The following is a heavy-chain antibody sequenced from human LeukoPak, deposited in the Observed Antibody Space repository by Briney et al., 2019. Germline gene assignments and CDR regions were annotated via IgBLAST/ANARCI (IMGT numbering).Heavy chain of an antibody. CDR3: ARHLGDSSGYYYGN. CDR2: IKQDGSEK. CDR1: GFTFSSYW. Sequence: TGGSLRLSCAASGFTFSSYWMSWVRQAPGKGLEWVANIKQDGSEKYYVDSVKGRFTISRDNAKNSLYLQMNSLRAEDTAVYYCARHLGDSSGYYYGNWGQGTLVTVSS. V-gene: IGHV3-7*01. J-gene: IGHJ4*02. D-gene: IGHD3-22*01.